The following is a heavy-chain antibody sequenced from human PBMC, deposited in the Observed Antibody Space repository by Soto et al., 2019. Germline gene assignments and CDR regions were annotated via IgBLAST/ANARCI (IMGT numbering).Heavy chain of an antibody. V-gene: IGHV3-15*01. D-gene: IGHD1-26*01. CDR1: GFTFSKAW. CDR2: IMSKTDGGTT. J-gene: IGHJ4*02. CDR3: TTDSGMSPYSFDY. Sequence: EVQLVESGGGFVKPGGSLRLSCATSGFTFSKAWVGWVRQAPGKGLEWVGRIMSKTDGGTTDYAASVKGRFTISRDDSKSTLYLQMNSLKTEDTAFYYCTTDSGMSPYSFDYWGQGTLVTVSS.